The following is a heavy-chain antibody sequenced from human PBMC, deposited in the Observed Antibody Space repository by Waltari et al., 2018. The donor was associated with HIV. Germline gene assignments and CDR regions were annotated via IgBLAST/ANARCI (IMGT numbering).Heavy chain of an antibody. Sequence: QVQLVQSGAEVKKPGASVTVSCKASGYTFTSSGTSWVRQAPGQGLEWMGWVSAYNGNTNYAQKLQGRVTMTTDTSTSTAYMELRSLRSDDTAVYYCARINCTSVSCYASLDYWGQGTLVTVSS. CDR3: ARINCTSVSCYASLDY. CDR1: GYTFTSSG. D-gene: IGHD2-2*01. CDR2: VSAYNGNT. J-gene: IGHJ4*02. V-gene: IGHV1-18*01.